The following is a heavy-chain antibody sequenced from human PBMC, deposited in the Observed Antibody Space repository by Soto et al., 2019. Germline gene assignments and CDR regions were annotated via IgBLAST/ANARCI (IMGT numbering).Heavy chain of an antibody. CDR2: ISYDGSNK. D-gene: IGHD6-13*01. J-gene: IGHJ4*02. Sequence: QVQLVESGGGVVQPGRSLRLSCAASGFTFSSYAMHWVRQAPGKGLEWVAVISYDGSNKYYADSVKGRFTISRDNSKNTLYLQMNSLRAEDTAVYYCARGFAAAHQDYWGQGTLVTVSS. V-gene: IGHV3-30-3*01. CDR1: GFTFSSYA. CDR3: ARGFAAAHQDY.